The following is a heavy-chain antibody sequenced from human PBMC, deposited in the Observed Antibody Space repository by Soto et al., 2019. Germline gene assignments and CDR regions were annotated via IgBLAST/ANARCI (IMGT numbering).Heavy chain of an antibody. CDR3: ARTRYSGSYLFDY. V-gene: IGHV4-30-4*01. J-gene: IGHJ4*02. Sequence: SETLSLTCTVSGGSISSCDYYWSWIRQPPGKGLEWIGFIYYSGMTSYNPSLKSRVTISVDTSKNQFSLRLSSVSAADTAVYYCARTRYSGSYLFDYWGQGTLVTVSS. CDR2: IYYSGMT. CDR1: GGSISSCDYY. D-gene: IGHD1-26*01.